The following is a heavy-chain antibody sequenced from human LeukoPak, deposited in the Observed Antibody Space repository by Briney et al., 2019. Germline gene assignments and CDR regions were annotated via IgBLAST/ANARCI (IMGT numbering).Heavy chain of an antibody. J-gene: IGHJ6*02. CDR2: ISGSGGST. CDR3: AKALVGVVAATQDYYYYGMDV. CDR1: GFTFSSYA. V-gene: IGHV3-23*01. D-gene: IGHD2-15*01. Sequence: PGGSLRLSCAASGFTFSSYAMSWVRQAPGKGLEWVSAISGSGGSTYYADSVKGRFTISRDNSKNTLYLQMNSLRAEDTAVYYCAKALVGVVAATQDYYYYGMDVWGQGTTVTVSS.